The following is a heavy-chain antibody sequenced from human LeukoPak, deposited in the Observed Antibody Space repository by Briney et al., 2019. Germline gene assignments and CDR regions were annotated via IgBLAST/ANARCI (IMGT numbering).Heavy chain of an antibody. CDR3: AREVSNYYGSGSYFAD. Sequence: PGGSLRLSCAASGFTFSSYSMNWVRQAPGKGLEWVSSISSSSSYIYYADSVKGRFTISRDNAKNSLYLQMNSLRAEDTAVYYCAREVSNYYGSGSYFADWGQGTLVTVSS. D-gene: IGHD3-10*01. V-gene: IGHV3-21*01. J-gene: IGHJ4*02. CDR1: GFTFSSYS. CDR2: ISSSSSYI.